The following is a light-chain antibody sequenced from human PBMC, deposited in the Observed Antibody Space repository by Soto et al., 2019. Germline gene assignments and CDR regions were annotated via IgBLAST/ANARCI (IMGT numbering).Light chain of an antibody. V-gene: IGLV2-14*01. J-gene: IGLJ1*01. CDR1: SSDVGGYNY. CDR3: SSYTSSSTS. Sequence: QSALTQPASVSGSPGQSITISCTGTSSDVGGYNYVSWYQQHPGKAPKLMIYEVSNRPSGVSNRFSDSKSGNTASLTISGLQAEDEADYYCSSYTSSSTSFGTGTKLTVL. CDR2: EVS.